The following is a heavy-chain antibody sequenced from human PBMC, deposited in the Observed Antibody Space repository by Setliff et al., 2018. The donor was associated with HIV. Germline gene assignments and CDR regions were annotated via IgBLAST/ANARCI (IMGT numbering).Heavy chain of an antibody. J-gene: IGHJ4*02. CDR2: MFRTGTS. V-gene: IGHV4-38-2*01. Sequence: SETLSLTCAVSGYSIRSGYYWGWIRQSPGKGLEWIGTMFRTGTSYYNPSLTSRVTISQDTSKNQFSLELTSVTAADTAGYYCATVDGTRYLDYWGQGKLVTVSS. CDR3: ATVDGTRYLDY. D-gene: IGHD1-1*01. CDR1: GYSIRSGYY.